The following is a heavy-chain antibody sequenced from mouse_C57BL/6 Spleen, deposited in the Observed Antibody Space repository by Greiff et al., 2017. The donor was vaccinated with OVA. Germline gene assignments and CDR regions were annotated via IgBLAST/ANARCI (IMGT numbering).Heavy chain of an antibody. Sequence: EVQGVESGGGLVKPGGSLKLSCAASGFTFSSYAMSWVRQTPEKRLEWVATISDGGSYTYYPDNVKGRVTISRDNAKNNLYLQMSHLKSEDTAMYYCAREHYDYSFDYWGQGTTLTVSS. V-gene: IGHV5-4*01. J-gene: IGHJ2*01. CDR1: GFTFSSYA. CDR2: ISDGGSYT. D-gene: IGHD2-4*01. CDR3: AREHYDYSFDY.